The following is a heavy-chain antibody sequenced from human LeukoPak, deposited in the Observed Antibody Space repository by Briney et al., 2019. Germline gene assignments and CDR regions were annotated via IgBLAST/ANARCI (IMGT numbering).Heavy chain of an antibody. D-gene: IGHD3-10*01. CDR2: IYYSGST. Sequence: PSETLSLTCSVSGGSFSSSSYYWSWIRQPPGKGLEWIGYIYYSGSTNYNPSLKSRVTISVDTSKNQFSLKLSSVTAADTAVYYCARGFLSPTSGSYSLFDYWGQGTLVTVSS. CDR3: ARGFLSPTSGSYSLFDY. J-gene: IGHJ4*02. CDR1: GGSFSSSSYY. V-gene: IGHV4-61*01.